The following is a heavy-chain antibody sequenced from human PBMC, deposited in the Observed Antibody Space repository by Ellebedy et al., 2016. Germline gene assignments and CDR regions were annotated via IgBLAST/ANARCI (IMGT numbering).Heavy chain of an antibody. Sequence: GGSLRLXXAISGFKFSGYSMSWVRQAPGKGLEWVSFISTSSSFIHYEDSVKGRFTVSRDNSENTLYLQMNSLRPEDTAVYYCGKDPWFTSSSGGGVDVWGKGTTVTVSS. CDR1: GFKFSGYS. V-gene: IGHV3-21*06. J-gene: IGHJ6*04. D-gene: IGHD6-6*01. CDR2: ISTSSSFI. CDR3: GKDPWFTSSSGGGVDV.